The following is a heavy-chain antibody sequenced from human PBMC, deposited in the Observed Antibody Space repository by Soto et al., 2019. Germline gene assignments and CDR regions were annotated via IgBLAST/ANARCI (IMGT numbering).Heavy chain of an antibody. V-gene: IGHV4-4*02. Sequence: EPLYLACAVSVYSICSSNWWSWVRKAPGKGLEWIGEIYHSGATTYNPSLKSRATISVDPSNNHFSLRVDDTAVYYCARDLSRGITMIGLEIHFWGQGTPVNVSS. CDR2: IYHSGAT. CDR3: RGITMIGLEIHF. CDR1: VYSICSSNW. J-gene: IGHJ4*02. D-gene: IGHD3-22*01.